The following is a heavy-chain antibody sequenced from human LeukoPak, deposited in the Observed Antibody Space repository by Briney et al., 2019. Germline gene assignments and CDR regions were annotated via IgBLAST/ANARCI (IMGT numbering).Heavy chain of an antibody. CDR1: GFSFSGYG. J-gene: IGHJ3*02. D-gene: IGHD2-15*01. V-gene: IGHV3-30*02. CDR3: AKDIRYCSGGSCYPHDAFDI. Sequence: GGSLRLSCAASGFSFSGYGMHWVRQVPGKGLEWVAFIRYDGSTKFYTDSVKGRFAISRDNSKNTLSLQMNSLRAEDTAVYYCAKDIRYCSGGSCYPHDAFDIWGQGTMVTVSS. CDR2: IRYDGSTK.